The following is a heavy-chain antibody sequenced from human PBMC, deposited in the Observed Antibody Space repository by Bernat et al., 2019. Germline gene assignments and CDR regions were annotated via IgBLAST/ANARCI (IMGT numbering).Heavy chain of an antibody. CDR3: ARRWDIGGVIDWFDP. CDR1: GGSISSSSYY. CDR2: IYYSGST. V-gene: IGHV4-39*01. J-gene: IGHJ5*02. Sequence: QLQLQESGPGLVKPSETLSLTCTVSGGSISSSSYYWGWIRQPPGKGLEWIGSIYYSGSTYYNPSLKSRVTISVDTSKNQFSLKLSSVTAADTAVYYCARRWDIGGVIDWFDPWGQGTLVTVSS. D-gene: IGHD2-15*01.